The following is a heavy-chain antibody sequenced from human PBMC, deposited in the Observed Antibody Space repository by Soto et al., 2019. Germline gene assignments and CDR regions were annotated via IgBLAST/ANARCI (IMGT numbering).Heavy chain of an antibody. V-gene: IGHV3-74*01. CDR1: GFSVKRYW. D-gene: IGHD3-3*01. Sequence: GGSLRLSGGASGFSVKRYWMHWVRQAPGKGLVWLSRFGGDENYTDYADSVRGRFTISRDIAKNTIYLKMNSLRAEDTAVYYCGKGKELGVVRYGLDAWGQGTTVTVSS. J-gene: IGHJ6*02. CDR3: GKGKELGVVRYGLDA. CDR2: FGGDENYT.